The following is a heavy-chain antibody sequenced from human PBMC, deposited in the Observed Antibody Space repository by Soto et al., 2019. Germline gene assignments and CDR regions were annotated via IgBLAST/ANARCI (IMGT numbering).Heavy chain of an antibody. D-gene: IGHD3-22*01. J-gene: IGHJ4*02. V-gene: IGHV3-23*01. Sequence: EVQLLESGGGLLQPGGSLRLSCAASGFTFSSYAMSWVRQAPGKGLEWGSAIISSGDSTYYTDSVKGRFTISRDNSKNTLYLQMNSLRAEDTAVYYCAKRYYYDNSGLWDYWGQGTLVTVSS. CDR1: GFTFSSYA. CDR2: IISSGDST. CDR3: AKRYYYDNSGLWDY.